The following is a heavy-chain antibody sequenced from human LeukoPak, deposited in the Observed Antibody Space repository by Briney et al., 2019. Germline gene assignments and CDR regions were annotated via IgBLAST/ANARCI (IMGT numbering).Heavy chain of an antibody. CDR1: GFTFSSYG. J-gene: IGHJ4*02. V-gene: IGHV3-30*02. CDR2: IRYDGSNK. Sequence: GGSLRLSCAASGFTFSSYGMHWVRQAPGKGLEWVAFIRYDGSNKYYADSVKGRFTISRDNSKNTLYLQMNSLRAEDTAVYYCARDRNWNYYFDYWGQGTLVTVSS. D-gene: IGHD1-7*01. CDR3: ARDRNWNYYFDY.